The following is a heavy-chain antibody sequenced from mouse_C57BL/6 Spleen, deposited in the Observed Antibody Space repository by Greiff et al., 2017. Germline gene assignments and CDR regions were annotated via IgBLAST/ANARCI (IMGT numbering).Heavy chain of an antibody. CDR2: ISSGSSTI. CDR3: ARGGYDYDAFAY. Sequence: EVKLMESGGGLVKPGGSLKLSCAASGFTFSDYGMHWVRQAPEKGLEWVAYISSGSSTIYYADTVKGRFTISRDNAKNTLFLQMTSLRSEDTAMYYCARGGYDYDAFAYWGQGTLVTVSA. D-gene: IGHD2-4*01. J-gene: IGHJ3*01. CDR1: GFTFSDYG. V-gene: IGHV5-17*01.